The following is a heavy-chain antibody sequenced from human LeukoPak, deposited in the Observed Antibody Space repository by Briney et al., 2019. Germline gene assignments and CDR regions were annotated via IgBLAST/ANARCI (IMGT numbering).Heavy chain of an antibody. CDR3: ARDNSLTGYYEPLYFDY. V-gene: IGHV3-11*06. J-gene: IGHJ4*02. CDR2: ISSSSSYT. D-gene: IGHD3-9*01. CDR1: GFTFSDYY. Sequence: GGSLRLSCAASGFTFSDYYMSWIRQAPGKGLEWVSYISSSSSYTNYADSVKGRFTISRDNAKNSLYLQMNSLRAEDTAVYYCARDNSLTGYYEPLYFDYWGQGTLVTVSS.